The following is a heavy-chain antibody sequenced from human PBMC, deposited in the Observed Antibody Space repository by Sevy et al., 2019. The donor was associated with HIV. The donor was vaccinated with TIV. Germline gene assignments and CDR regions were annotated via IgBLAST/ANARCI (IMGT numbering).Heavy chain of an antibody. V-gene: IGHV3-23*01. J-gene: IGHJ4*02. D-gene: IGHD6-19*01. CDR3: AKDTSGWYDALDQ. Sequence: GGSLRLSCEVSGFTFGYFAMSWVRQAPGKGLEWVSGISPNGATSHYAASVRGRFTISRDNSKNRMYLQMSGLRAEDTAKYYCAKDTSGWYDALDQWGQGTLVTVSS. CDR1: GFTFGYFA. CDR2: ISPNGATS.